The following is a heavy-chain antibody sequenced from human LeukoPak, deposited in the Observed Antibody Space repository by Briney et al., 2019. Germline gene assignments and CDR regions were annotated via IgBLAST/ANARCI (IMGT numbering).Heavy chain of an antibody. Sequence: GGSLRLSCAASGFTFSSYSMNWVRQAPGKGLEWVSSITSSGSYIYYADSVKGRFTISRDNAKNSLYLQMNSLRDEDTAVYYCASGRNMGITGTTGAFDIWGQGIMVTVSS. CDR1: GFTFSSYS. CDR3: ASGRNMGITGTTGAFDI. J-gene: IGHJ3*02. V-gene: IGHV3-21*01. D-gene: IGHD1-7*01. CDR2: ITSSGSYI.